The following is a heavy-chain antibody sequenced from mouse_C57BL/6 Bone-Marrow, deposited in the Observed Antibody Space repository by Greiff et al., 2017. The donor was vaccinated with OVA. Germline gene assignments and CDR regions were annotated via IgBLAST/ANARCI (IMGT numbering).Heavy chain of an antibody. D-gene: IGHD2-3*01. Sequence: VQLQQSGAELVRPGASVKLSCTASGFNIKDDYMHWVKQRPEQGLEWIGWIDPENGDTEYASKFQGKATIAADTSSNTAYLQLSSLTSEDTAVYCCTTDYDGYWGGQGTLVTVSA. CDR1: GFNIKDDY. CDR3: TTDYDGYW. J-gene: IGHJ3*01. V-gene: IGHV14-4*01. CDR2: IDPENGDT.